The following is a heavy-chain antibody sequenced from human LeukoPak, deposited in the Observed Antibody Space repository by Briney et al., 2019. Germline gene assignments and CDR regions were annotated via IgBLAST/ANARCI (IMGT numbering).Heavy chain of an antibody. Sequence: GESLKISCKGSGYNFTSYWIAWVRQMPGKGLEWMAIIYPGDSDTKYSPSFQDQVTISADKSINTAYLHWRSLKASDTAMYYCARLSMIDTFDIWGLGTVVTVSS. V-gene: IGHV5-51*01. CDR1: GYNFTSYW. CDR2: IYPGDSDT. D-gene: IGHD3-22*01. J-gene: IGHJ3*02. CDR3: ARLSMIDTFDI.